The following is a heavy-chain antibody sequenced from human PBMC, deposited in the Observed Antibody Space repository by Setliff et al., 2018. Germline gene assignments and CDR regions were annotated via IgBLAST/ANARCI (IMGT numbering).Heavy chain of an antibody. CDR2: INPISGGT. J-gene: IGHJ6*02. Sequence: VKVSCKSSGYIFAGYYIHWLRQTPGQGLEWMGWINPISGGTNYARKFQGRVTLTRDASITTTYMELNSLRSDDTAVYYCARDSRIRFTKEEGGAYYYGMDVWGQGTTVTVSS. V-gene: IGHV1-2*02. D-gene: IGHD2-8*01. CDR3: ARDSRIRFTKEEGGAYYYGMDV. CDR1: GYIFAGYY.